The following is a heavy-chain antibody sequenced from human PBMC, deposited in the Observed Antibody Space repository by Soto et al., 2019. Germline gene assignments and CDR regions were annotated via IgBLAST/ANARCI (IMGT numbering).Heavy chain of an antibody. D-gene: IGHD6-13*01. V-gene: IGHV1-69*12. J-gene: IGHJ6*02. CDR1: GGTFSSYA. Sequence: QVQLVQSGAAVKKPGSSVKVSCKASGGTFSSYAISWVRQAPGQGLEWMGGIIPIFGTANYAQKFQGRVTITADESTSTAYMELSSLRSEDTAVYYCARQIAAAGTYYYYGMDVWGQGTTVTVSS. CDR3: ARQIAAAGTYYYYGMDV. CDR2: IIPIFGTA.